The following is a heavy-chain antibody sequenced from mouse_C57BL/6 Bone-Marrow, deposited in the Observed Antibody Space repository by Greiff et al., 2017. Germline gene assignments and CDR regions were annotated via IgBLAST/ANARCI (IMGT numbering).Heavy chain of an antibody. CDR3: ARDMGLWVYDYEEWFAY. Sequence: EVQRVESGGGLVKPGGSLKLSCAASGFTFSSYAMSWVRQTPEKRLEWVATISDGGSYTYYPDNVKGRFTISRDNAKNNLYLQMSHLKSEDTAMYYCARDMGLWVYDYEEWFAYWGQGTLVTVSA. D-gene: IGHD2-4*01. CDR2: ISDGGSYT. J-gene: IGHJ3*01. CDR1: GFTFSSYA. V-gene: IGHV5-4*01.